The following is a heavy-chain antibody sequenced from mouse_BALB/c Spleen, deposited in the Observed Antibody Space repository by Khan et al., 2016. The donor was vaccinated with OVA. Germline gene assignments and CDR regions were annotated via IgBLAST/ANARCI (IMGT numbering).Heavy chain of an antibody. CDR3: ARDYGSLYWYFDV. CDR2: LYYSGTV. CDR1: GISITSGNYR. D-gene: IGHD1-1*01. Sequence: QLEQSGPGLVKPSQTVSLTCTVTGISITSGNYRWSWIRQFPGNKLEWIGNLYYSGTVTYNPSLTSRTTITRATSKNQFVLEMNSLTAEDAATYSCARDYGSLYWYFDVWGAGTTVTVSS. J-gene: IGHJ1*01. V-gene: IGHV3-5*02.